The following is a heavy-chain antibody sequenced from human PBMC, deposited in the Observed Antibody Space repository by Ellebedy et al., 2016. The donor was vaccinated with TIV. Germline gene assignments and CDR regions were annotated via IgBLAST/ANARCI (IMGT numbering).Heavy chain of an antibody. Sequence: SETLSLTCAVYGGSFSGYYWSWIRQPPGKGLEWIGEINHSGSTNYNPSLKSRVTISVDTSKNQFSLKLSSVTAADTAVYYCARDQRYLFKLNNYYYYYGMDVWGQGTTVTVSS. D-gene: IGHD2-21*01. CDR3: ARDQRYLFKLNNYYYYYGMDV. CDR1: GGSFSGYY. J-gene: IGHJ6*02. V-gene: IGHV4-34*01. CDR2: INHSGST.